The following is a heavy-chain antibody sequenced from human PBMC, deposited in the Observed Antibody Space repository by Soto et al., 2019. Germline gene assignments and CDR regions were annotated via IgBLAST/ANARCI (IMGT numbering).Heavy chain of an antibody. CDR1: GFTFSSYA. CDR2: ISGSGGST. Sequence: GESLKISCAASGFTFSSYAMSWVRQAPGKGLEWVSAISGSGGSTYYADSVKGRFTISRDNSKNTLYLQMNSLRAEVTAVYYCTPDPFTRYSGCIYSYYYGMDVWVQGTTVIVSS. CDR3: TPDPFTRYSGCIYSYYYGMDV. D-gene: IGHD5-12*01. J-gene: IGHJ6*02. V-gene: IGHV3-23*01.